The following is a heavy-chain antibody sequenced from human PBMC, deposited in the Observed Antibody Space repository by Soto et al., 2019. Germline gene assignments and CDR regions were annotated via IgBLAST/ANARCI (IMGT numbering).Heavy chain of an antibody. CDR3: ARRLSTGWFFDF. D-gene: IGHD6-19*01. J-gene: IGHJ4*02. CDR2: IYPGDSDT. V-gene: IGHV5-51*01. CDR1: GYSFTSYW. Sequence: GESLKISCKGSGYSFTSYWIGWVRQMPGKGLEWMGIIYPGDSDTRYSPSFQGQVAFSADKSISTAYLQWSGLKASDTAIYYCARRLSTGWFFDFWGQGTLVTVS.